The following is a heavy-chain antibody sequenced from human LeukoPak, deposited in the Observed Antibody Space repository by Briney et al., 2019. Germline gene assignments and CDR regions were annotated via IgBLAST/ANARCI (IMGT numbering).Heavy chain of an antibody. CDR1: GLTVSSSY. J-gene: IGHJ3*02. CDR2: IYNDGST. Sequence: GESLKISYAASGLTVSSSYMSWVRQAPGKGLEWVSIIYNDGSTYYADSMKGRFTISRDNSKNTLYLQVNSLRAEDTATYYCARNILFAFDIWGQGTMVTVSS. V-gene: IGHV3-53*01. CDR3: ARNILFAFDI.